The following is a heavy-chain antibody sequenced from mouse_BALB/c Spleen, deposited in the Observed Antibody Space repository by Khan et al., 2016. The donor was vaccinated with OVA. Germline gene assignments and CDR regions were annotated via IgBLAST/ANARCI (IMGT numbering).Heavy chain of an antibody. CDR3: ERIGGGNLDY. J-gene: IGHJ2*01. Sequence: EVKLLESGPGLVKPSQSLSLTCTVTGYSITSYYAWNWIRQFPGNKLEWLGFISYSGNTTYTPSLKSRISITRDTSKNPFFLQLNSVTTEATATYYFERIGGGNLDYWGQGTTLTVSS. CDR1: GYSITSYYA. CDR2: ISYSGNT. V-gene: IGHV3-2*02. D-gene: IGHD1-1*02.